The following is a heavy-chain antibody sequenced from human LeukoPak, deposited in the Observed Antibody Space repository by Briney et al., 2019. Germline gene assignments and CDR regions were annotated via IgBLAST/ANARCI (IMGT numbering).Heavy chain of an antibody. D-gene: IGHD6-6*01. CDR1: GFTFSSYA. CDR3: AKSLGSSSWYFYYGMDV. Sequence: RPGGSLRLSCAASGFTFSSYAMSWVRQAPGKGLEWVSGISGSDGSTYYADSVKGRFTISRDNSKNRLYLLMNSLRAEDTALYYCAKSLGSSSWYFYYGMDVWGQGTTVTVSS. V-gene: IGHV3-23*01. J-gene: IGHJ6*02. CDR2: ISGSDGST.